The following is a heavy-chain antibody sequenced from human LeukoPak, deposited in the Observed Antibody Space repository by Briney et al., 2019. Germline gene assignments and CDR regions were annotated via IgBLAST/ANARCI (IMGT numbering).Heavy chain of an antibody. J-gene: IGHJ4*02. V-gene: IGHV3-30*02. D-gene: IGHD4-17*01. CDR2: IRYHGNYI. CDR1: GFIFSNYG. CDR3: AKDDYGDYEGPDC. Sequence: GGSLRLSCVTSGFIFSNYGMHWVRQAPGKGLEWVAFIRYHGNYIYYADSVKGRFTISRDNSKNTMYLQMDSLRAEDTAIYYCAKDDYGDYEGPDCWGQGTLVTVSS.